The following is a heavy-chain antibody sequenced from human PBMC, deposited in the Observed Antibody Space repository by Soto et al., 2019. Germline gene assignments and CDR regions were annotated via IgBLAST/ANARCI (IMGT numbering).Heavy chain of an antibody. V-gene: IGHV4-31*03. CDR2: IYYSGST. J-gene: IGHJ4*02. Sequence: PSETLSLTCTVSGGSISSGGYYWSWIRQHPGKGLEWIGYIYYSGSTYYNPSLKSRVTISVDTSKNQFSLKLSSVTAADTAVYYCARDFGSSWYYFDYWGQGTLVTGSS. D-gene: IGHD6-13*01. CDR3: ARDFGSSWYYFDY. CDR1: GGSISSGGYY.